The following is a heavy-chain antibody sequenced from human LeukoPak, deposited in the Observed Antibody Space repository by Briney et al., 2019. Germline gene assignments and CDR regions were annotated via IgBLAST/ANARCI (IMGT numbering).Heavy chain of an antibody. CDR2: INHSGST. J-gene: IGHJ4*02. D-gene: IGHD2-2*01. CDR1: GGSFSGYY. Sequence: SETLSLTCAVYGGSFSGYYWSWIRQPPGKGLEWIGEINHSGSTNYNPSLKSRVTMSVDTSKNQFSLKLSSVTAADTAVYYCAIGCSSTSCPGPFDYWGQGTLVTVSS. V-gene: IGHV4-34*01. CDR3: AIGCSSTSCPGPFDY.